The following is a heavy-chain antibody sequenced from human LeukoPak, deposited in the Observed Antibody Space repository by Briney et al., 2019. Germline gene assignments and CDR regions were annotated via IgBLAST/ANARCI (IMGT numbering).Heavy chain of an antibody. CDR3: ARVSRGNSVGGDY. CDR1: GYSISSGYY. CDR2: INHSGST. V-gene: IGHV4-38-2*02. D-gene: IGHD4-23*01. J-gene: IGHJ4*02. Sequence: PSETLSLTCTVSGYSISSGYYWGWIRQPPGKGLEWIGEINHSGSTNYNPSLKSRVTISLDTSKNQFSLKLSSVTAADTAMYYCARVSRGNSVGGDYWGQGTLVTVSS.